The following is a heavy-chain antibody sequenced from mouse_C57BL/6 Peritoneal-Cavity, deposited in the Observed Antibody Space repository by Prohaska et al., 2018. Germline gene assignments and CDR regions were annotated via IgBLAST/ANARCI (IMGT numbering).Heavy chain of an antibody. CDR1: GYTFTGYW. J-gene: IGHJ2*01. CDR2: ILPGSGST. Sequence: KLSCKATGYTFTGYWIAWVKQRPGHGLEWIGEILPGSGSTNDNEKFKRKATFTADTSSNTSYMILSSLTTEDSGIYYCARGTTVPDFDYWGQGTTLTVSS. D-gene: IGHD1-1*01. CDR3: ARGTTVPDFDY. V-gene: IGHV1-9*01.